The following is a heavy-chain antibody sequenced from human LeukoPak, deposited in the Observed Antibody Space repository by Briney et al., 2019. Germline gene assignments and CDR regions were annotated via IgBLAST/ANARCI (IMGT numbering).Heavy chain of an antibody. D-gene: IGHD2-15*01. CDR3: ARDKYCSTGSCYSGNFDY. CDR2: ISSDGSKK. Sequence: PGGSLRLSCAASGFTFSNYAMHWVRQAPGKGLEWVAVISSDGSKKYYADSVEGRFTISRDNSKNTLYLQMNSLRAEDTAVHYCARDKYCSTGSCYSGNFDYWGQGTQVTVSS. V-gene: IGHV3-30*04. J-gene: IGHJ4*02. CDR1: GFTFSNYA.